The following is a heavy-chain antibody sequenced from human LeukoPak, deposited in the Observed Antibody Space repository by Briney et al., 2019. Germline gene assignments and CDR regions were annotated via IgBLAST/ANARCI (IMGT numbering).Heavy chain of an antibody. CDR2: IYYSGSN. D-gene: IGHD3-10*01. Sequence: SETLSLTCTVSGGSISSYYWSWIRQPPGKGLEWIGYIYYSGSNNYNLSLKSRVTISVDTSKNQFSLKLSSVTAADTAVYYCARGLLGDDYWGQGTLVTVSS. CDR3: ARGLLGDDY. J-gene: IGHJ4*02. V-gene: IGHV4-59*01. CDR1: GGSISSYY.